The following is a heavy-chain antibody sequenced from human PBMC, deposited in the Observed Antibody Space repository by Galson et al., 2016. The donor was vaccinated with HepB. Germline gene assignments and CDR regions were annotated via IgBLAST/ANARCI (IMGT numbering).Heavy chain of an antibody. J-gene: IGHJ4*02. CDR3: ARRFDS. CDR1: RFTFSDYW. V-gene: IGHV3-48*02. CDR2: ITSSSSTI. Sequence: SLRLSCAASRFTFSDYWMNWVRQAPGKGLEWISYITSSSSTIYYADSVKGRFTISRDNAKNSLYLQMNSLRDEDTAVYYCARRFDSWGQGTQVTVSS.